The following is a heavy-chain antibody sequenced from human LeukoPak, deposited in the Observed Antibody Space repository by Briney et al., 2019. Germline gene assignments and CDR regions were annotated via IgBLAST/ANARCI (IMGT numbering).Heavy chain of an antibody. CDR3: ARADKGRWFDP. Sequence: SETPSLTCTVSGGSISSYYWSWIRQPPGKGLEWIGYIYYSGSTNYNPSLKSRVTISVDTSKNQFSLKLSSVTAADTAVYYCARADKGRWFDPWGQGTLVTVSS. CDR2: IYYSGST. J-gene: IGHJ5*02. D-gene: IGHD3-22*01. CDR1: GGSISSYY. V-gene: IGHV4-59*01.